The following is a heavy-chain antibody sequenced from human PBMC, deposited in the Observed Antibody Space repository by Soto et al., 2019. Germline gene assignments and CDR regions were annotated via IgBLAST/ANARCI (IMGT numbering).Heavy chain of an antibody. CDR1: GFTFSSYG. D-gene: IGHD2-8*01. CDR3: AREGIPGYCTNGVCYTESAFDY. CDR2: IWYDGSNK. J-gene: IGHJ4*02. V-gene: IGHV3-33*01. Sequence: GGSLRLSCAASGFTFSSYGMHWVRQAPGKGLEWVAVIWYDGSNKYYADSVKGRFTISRDNSKNTLYLQMNSLRAEDTAVYYCAREGIPGYCTNGVCYTESAFDYWGQGTLVTVSS.